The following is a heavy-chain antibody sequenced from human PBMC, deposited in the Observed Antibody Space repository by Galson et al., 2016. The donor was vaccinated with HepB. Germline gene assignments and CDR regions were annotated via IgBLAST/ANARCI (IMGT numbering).Heavy chain of an antibody. J-gene: IGHJ6*03. CDR3: ATGIVVAGKMYYYYMDV. D-gene: IGHD6-19*01. V-gene: IGHV4-39*01. CDR1: GGSIRGTEYY. CDR2: LDYCRSI. Sequence: ETLSFTCNVSGGSIRGTEYYWGWIRQPRGRGLEWIGSLDYCRSINYNPPLETQVTLSVDTSNNHLSLSLSSVTAADTAVYYCATGIVVAGKMYYYYMDVWGKGTSVTVSS.